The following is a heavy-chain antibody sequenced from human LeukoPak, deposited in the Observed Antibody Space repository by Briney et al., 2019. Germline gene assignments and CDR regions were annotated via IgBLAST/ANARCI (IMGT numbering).Heavy chain of an antibody. CDR2: IVSDGSGA. CDR1: GFTFSSHW. D-gene: IGHD4-17*01. Sequence: GGSLRLSCAASGFTFSSHWMHWVRQAPGKGLVWISRIVSDGSGATYVDSVKGRFTTSRDNAKNTLYLQMNSLKTEDTAVYYCTTADYGDYGAFDIWGQGTMVTVSS. V-gene: IGHV3-74*01. J-gene: IGHJ3*02. CDR3: TTADYGDYGAFDI.